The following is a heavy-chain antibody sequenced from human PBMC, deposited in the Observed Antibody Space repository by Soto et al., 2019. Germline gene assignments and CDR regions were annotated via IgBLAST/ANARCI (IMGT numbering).Heavy chain of an antibody. Sequence: PGGSLRLSCAASGFTFSSSAMSWVRQAPGKGLEWGSAISGSGGSTYYAYSVKGRFTISRDNSKNTLYLQMNSLRAEDTAVYYCAKTPMVRGVIRENWFDPWGQGTLVTVSS. CDR1: GFTFSSSA. D-gene: IGHD3-10*01. CDR3: AKTPMVRGVIRENWFDP. V-gene: IGHV3-23*01. CDR2: ISGSGGST. J-gene: IGHJ5*02.